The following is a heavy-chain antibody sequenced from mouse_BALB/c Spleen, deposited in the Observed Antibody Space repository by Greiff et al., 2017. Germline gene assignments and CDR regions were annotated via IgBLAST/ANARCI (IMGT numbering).Heavy chain of an antibody. CDR1: GFTFSSYG. J-gene: IGHJ4*01. CDR2: ISSGGSYT. Sequence: EVMLVESGGDLVKPGGSLKLSCAASGFTFSSYGMSWVRQTPDKRLEWVATISSGGSYTYYPDSVKGRFTISRDNAKNTLYLQMSSLKSEDTAMYYCARQGEQYAMDYWGQGTSVTVSS. CDR3: ARQGEQYAMDY. V-gene: IGHV5-6*01.